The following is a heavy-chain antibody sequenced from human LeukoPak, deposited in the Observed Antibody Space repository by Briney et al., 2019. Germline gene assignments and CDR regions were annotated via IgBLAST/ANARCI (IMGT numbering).Heavy chain of an antibody. V-gene: IGHV6-1*01. D-gene: IGHD1-26*01. J-gene: IGHJ4*02. Sequence: SQTLSLTCAISGDSVSSDSAAWNWIRQSPSRGLEWLARTYFRSKWYYDYALAVKGRITINPDTSKNQFPLQLNSVTPEDTAVYFCARDPIGGSTIFDSWGQGTLVTVSS. CDR3: ARDPIGGSTIFDS. CDR2: TYFRSKWYY. CDR1: GDSVSSDSAA.